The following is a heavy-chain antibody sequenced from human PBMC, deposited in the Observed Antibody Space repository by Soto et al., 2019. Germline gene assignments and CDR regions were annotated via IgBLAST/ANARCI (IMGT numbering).Heavy chain of an antibody. CDR2: ISHTGST. CDR3: ARHIGPLYVGYYYEIDV. V-gene: IGHV4-34*01. J-gene: IGHJ6*02. CDR1: GGSFSGFY. Sequence: SETLSLTCAVYGGSFSGFYWSWIRQPPGKGLEWIGEISHTGSTNYNPSLKSRVTLSVDTSKNQFSLKLTSVTAADTAAYYCARHIGPLYVGYYYEIDVRAQRTTVTGSS. D-gene: IGHD2-21*01.